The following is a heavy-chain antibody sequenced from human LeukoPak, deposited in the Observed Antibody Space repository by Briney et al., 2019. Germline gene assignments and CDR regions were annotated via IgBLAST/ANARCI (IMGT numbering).Heavy chain of an antibody. CDR1: GYTFTGYY. V-gene: IGHV1-2*02. D-gene: IGHD6-13*01. Sequence: ASVKVSCEASGYTFTGYYMHWVRQAPGQGLEWMGWINPNSGGTNYAQKFQGRVTMTRDTSISTAYMELSRLRSDDTAVYYCASLMIAGAGRRAFDIWGQGTMVTVSS. J-gene: IGHJ3*02. CDR2: INPNSGGT. CDR3: ASLMIAGAGRRAFDI.